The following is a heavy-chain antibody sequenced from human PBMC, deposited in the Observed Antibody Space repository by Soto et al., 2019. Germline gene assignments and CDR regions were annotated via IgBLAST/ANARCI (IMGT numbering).Heavy chain of an antibody. CDR3: ARVRLAAAASDAFDI. Sequence: GGSLRLSCAASGFIFRTYWMNWARQAPGKGLVWVSRINSDGSSTSYADSVKGRFTISRDNAKNTLYLQMNSLRAEDTAVYYCARVRLAAAASDAFDIWGQGTMVTVSS. CDR2: INSDGSST. CDR1: GFIFRTYW. D-gene: IGHD6-13*01. J-gene: IGHJ3*02. V-gene: IGHV3-74*01.